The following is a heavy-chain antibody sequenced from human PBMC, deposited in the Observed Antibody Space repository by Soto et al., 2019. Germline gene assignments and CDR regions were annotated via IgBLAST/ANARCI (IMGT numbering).Heavy chain of an antibody. V-gene: IGHV4-4*07. CDR3: ARVASSYFGMDV. CDR2: VFSSGST. J-gene: IGHJ6*02. CDR1: YGAISSYY. Sequence: SENLSLTCRVPYGAISSYYCSWVRQPAGKGLQWIGRVFSSGSTNYNASLKSRVTMSIDTSKNEVSLTLRSVTAADTAVYYCARVASSYFGMDVWGPGTTVTVSS.